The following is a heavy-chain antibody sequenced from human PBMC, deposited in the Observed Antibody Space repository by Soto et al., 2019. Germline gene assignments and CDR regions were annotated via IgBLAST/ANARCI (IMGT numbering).Heavy chain of an antibody. CDR3: ARVNYGDYYYGMDV. D-gene: IGHD4-17*01. J-gene: IGHJ6*02. Sequence: SETLSLTCTVSGGSINYSYWTWIRQPPGKGLAWIGYISYPGSANYNASLKSRLTISVDTSKNQFSLKLSSVTAADTALYYCARVNYGDYYYGMDVWGQGTTVTVSS. CDR2: ISYPGSA. CDR1: GGSINYSY. V-gene: IGHV4-59*01.